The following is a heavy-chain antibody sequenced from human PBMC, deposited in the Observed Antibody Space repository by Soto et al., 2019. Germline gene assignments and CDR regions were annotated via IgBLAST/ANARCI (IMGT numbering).Heavy chain of an antibody. CDR1: GFTFSSYW. V-gene: IGHV3-7*01. CDR2: IKQDGSEK. Sequence: GGSLRLSCAASGFTFSSYWMSWVRQAPGKGLEWVANIKQDGSEKYYVDSVKGRFTISRDNAKNSLYLQMNSLRAEDTAVYYCVRDGIQQQLVRLRYYYGMDVWGQGTTVTVSS. D-gene: IGHD6-13*01. J-gene: IGHJ6*02. CDR3: VRDGIQQQLVRLRYYYGMDV.